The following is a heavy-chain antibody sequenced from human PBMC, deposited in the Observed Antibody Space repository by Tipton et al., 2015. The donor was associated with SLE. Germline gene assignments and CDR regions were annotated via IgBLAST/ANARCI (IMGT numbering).Heavy chain of an antibody. V-gene: IGHV4-38-2*01. Sequence: TLSLTCAVSGYSISSGYYWGWIRQPPGKGLEWIGSIYHSGSTYYNPSLKSRVTISVDTSKNQFSLKLSSMTAADTAVYFCARSVRGVIGYFDYWGQGTLVTVSS. D-gene: IGHD3-10*01. CDR3: ARSVRGVIGYFDY. CDR2: IYHSGST. J-gene: IGHJ4*02. CDR1: GYSISSGYY.